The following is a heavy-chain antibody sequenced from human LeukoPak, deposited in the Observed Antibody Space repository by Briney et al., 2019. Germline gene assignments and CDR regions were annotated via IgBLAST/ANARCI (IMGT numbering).Heavy chain of an antibody. CDR2: ISGSGGST. CDR1: GFTFSSYA. D-gene: IGHD3-10*01. CDR3: ARDPGSGSYYRFDY. J-gene: IGHJ4*02. Sequence: PGGSLRLSCTASGFTFSSYAMSWVRQAPGKGLEWVSVISGSGGSTYYGDSVKGRFTISRDNSKNTLYLQMNSLRAEDTAVYYCARDPGSGSYYRFDYWGQGTLVTVSS. V-gene: IGHV3-23*01.